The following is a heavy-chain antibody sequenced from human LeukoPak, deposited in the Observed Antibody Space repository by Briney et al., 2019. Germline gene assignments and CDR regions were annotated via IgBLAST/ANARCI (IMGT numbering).Heavy chain of an antibody. CDR3: AKDRRDAFDI. Sequence: PGGSLRLSCAASGFNFSSFGMHWVRQAPGKGLEWVAFMRFDGSNKFYADSVKGRFTISRDNSKNTLYLQMNSLRAEDTAVYYCAKDRRDAFDIWGQGTMVTVSS. J-gene: IGHJ3*02. CDR1: GFNFSSFG. CDR2: MRFDGSNK. V-gene: IGHV3-30*02.